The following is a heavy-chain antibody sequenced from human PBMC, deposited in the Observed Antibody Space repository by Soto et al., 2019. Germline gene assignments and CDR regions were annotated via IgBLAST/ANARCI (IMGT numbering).Heavy chain of an antibody. V-gene: IGHV1-18*04. J-gene: IGHJ5*02. D-gene: IGHD3-3*01. Sequence: GASVKVSCKASGYTFTSYGISWVRQAPGQGLEWMGWISAYNGNTNYAQKLQGRVTMTTDTSTSTAYMELRSLRSDDTAVYYCARAHRRSDFWSGYYISGWFDPWGQGTLVTVSS. CDR2: ISAYNGNT. CDR1: GYTFTSYG. CDR3: ARAHRRSDFWSGYYISGWFDP.